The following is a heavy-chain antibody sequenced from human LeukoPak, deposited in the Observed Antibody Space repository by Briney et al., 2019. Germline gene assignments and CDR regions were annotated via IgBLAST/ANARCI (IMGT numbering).Heavy chain of an antibody. Sequence: GGSLRLSCAASGFAFGSYSMNWVRQTPGKGLEWVSSISTSSKYIYYADSVKGRFTISRDNAKSLLYLQMNSLRVEDTALYYCARDYSPPQWYDSSGYFDGWGQGTLVTVSS. CDR2: ISTSSKYI. J-gene: IGHJ4*02. CDR3: ARDYSPPQWYDSSGYFDG. D-gene: IGHD3-22*01. V-gene: IGHV3-21*06. CDR1: GFAFGSYS.